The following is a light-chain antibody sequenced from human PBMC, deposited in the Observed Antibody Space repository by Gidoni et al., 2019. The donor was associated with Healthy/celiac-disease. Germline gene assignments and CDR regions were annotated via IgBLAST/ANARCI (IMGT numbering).Light chain of an antibody. V-gene: IGKV1-39*01. Sequence: DIQMTQSPSSLSASVGDRVTITCRASQSISSYLNWYQQNPGKAPKLLIYAAASLQSGVPSRFSGSGSGTDFTLTIRSLQPEDFATYYCQQRYSTRWTFGQGTKVEIK. J-gene: IGKJ1*01. CDR2: AAA. CDR3: QQRYSTRWT. CDR1: QSISSY.